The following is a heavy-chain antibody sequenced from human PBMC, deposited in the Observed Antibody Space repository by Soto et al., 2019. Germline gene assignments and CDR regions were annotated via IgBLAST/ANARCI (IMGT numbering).Heavy chain of an antibody. Sequence: SVKVSCKASVDTFSGYLFGWGRKAPEKGFEWMGGIIPIFGTANYAQKFQGRVTITADESTSTAYMELSSLRSEDTAVYYCARGRIVVVTATYYYYYGMDVWGQGTTVTVSS. CDR2: IIPIFGTA. CDR1: VDTFSGYL. V-gene: IGHV1-69*13. J-gene: IGHJ6*02. CDR3: ARGRIVVVTATYYYYYGMDV. D-gene: IGHD2-21*02.